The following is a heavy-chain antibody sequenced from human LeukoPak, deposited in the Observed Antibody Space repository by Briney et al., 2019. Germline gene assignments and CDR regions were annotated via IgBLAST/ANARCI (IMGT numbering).Heavy chain of an antibody. Sequence: ASVKVSCKASGYTFTGYYMHGVRQAPGQGLEWMGLINPNSGGTNYAQKFQGGVTMTRDTSISTAYMELSRLRSDDTAVYYCASPSSSWYLDAFDIWGQGTMVTVSS. CDR1: GYTFTGYY. CDR2: INPNSGGT. D-gene: IGHD6-13*01. J-gene: IGHJ3*02. CDR3: ASPSSSWYLDAFDI. V-gene: IGHV1-2*02.